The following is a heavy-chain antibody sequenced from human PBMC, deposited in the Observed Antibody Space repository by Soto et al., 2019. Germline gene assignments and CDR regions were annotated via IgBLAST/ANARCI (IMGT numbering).Heavy chain of an antibody. J-gene: IGHJ3*01. D-gene: IGHD3-10*01. CDR1: GFTFSSYT. CDR2: TGGSGRHT. V-gene: IGHV3-23*01. Sequence: EVQLLESGGSLVQPGGSLRLSCVSSGFTFSSYTMSWVLQAPGKGLDWVAATGGSGRHTYYAESVKGRFTISRDNSNNTLSLEMISVRVEDTAVYYCAKDTYGSGSTDGFDFWGQGTTVTVSS. CDR3: AKDTYGSGSTDGFDF.